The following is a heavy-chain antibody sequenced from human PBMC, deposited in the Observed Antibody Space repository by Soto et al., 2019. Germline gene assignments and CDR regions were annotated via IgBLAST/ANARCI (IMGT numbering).Heavy chain of an antibody. D-gene: IGHD4-17*01. CDR1: GGSFSGYY. V-gene: IGHV4-34*01. J-gene: IGHJ4*02. CDR3: ARGLTTVLTQRYFDY. Sequence: SETLSLTCAVYGGSFSGYYWSWIRQSPGKGLEWIGDINHSGSTIYNPSLGTGVTISLDTSKNQFSLKVSSVTAADTAVYYCARGLTTVLTQRYFDYWGQGTPVTVSS. CDR2: INHSGST.